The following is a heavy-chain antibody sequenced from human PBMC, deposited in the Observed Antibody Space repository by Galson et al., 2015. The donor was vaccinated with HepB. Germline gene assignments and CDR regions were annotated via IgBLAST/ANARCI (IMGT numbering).Heavy chain of an antibody. V-gene: IGHV3-23*01. J-gene: IGHJ3*02. D-gene: IGHD3-22*01. Sequence: SLRLSCAASGFTFSSYAMSWVRQAPGKGLEWVSGISGGGGSAYYADSVKGRFTISRDNAKNTLYLLMNSLRAEDTAVYYCARDNYYDSSGYPGAFDIWGQGTMVTVSS. CDR3: ARDNYYDSSGYPGAFDI. CDR1: GFTFSSYA. CDR2: ISGGGGSA.